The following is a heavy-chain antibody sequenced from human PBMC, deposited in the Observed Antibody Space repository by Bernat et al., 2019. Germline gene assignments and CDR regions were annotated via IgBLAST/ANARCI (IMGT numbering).Heavy chain of an antibody. CDR3: ARARIAARPYFDY. Sequence: QVQLVESGGGVVQPGRSLRLSCAASGFTFSYYPIHWVRQAPGKGLAWVAVISSDGSNEYYADSVKGRFTISRDNSKTTLYLQMNSLRAEDTAVYYCARARIAARPYFDYWGQGTLVTVSS. J-gene: IGHJ4*02. V-gene: IGHV3-30-3*01. D-gene: IGHD6-6*01. CDR1: GFTFSYYP. CDR2: ISSDGSNE.